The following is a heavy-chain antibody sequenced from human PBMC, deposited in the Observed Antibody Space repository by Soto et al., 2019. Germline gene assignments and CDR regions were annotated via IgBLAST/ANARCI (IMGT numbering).Heavy chain of an antibody. Sequence: PSETLSLTCSVSGASISSLYWSWFRQPPGKGLEWIGYIYHTGTTNYNPSLKSRITISVDTSKNQFSLNLSSVTAADTAVYYCARLIPASLGQMGYHFDYWGQGTLVTVSS. D-gene: IGHD2-2*01. J-gene: IGHJ4*02. CDR1: GASISSLY. CDR2: IYHTGTT. CDR3: ARLIPASLGQMGYHFDY. V-gene: IGHV4-59*11.